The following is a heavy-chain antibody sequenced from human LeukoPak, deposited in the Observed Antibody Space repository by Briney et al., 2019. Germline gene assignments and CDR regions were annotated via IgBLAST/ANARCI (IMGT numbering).Heavy chain of an antibody. D-gene: IGHD1-14*01. Sequence: AVTVTRKSSGGTFSCYAFSWMRQAPGQGLEWMGGTIPIFGTANYAQKFQGRVTITTDESTSTAYMELSSLRAEDTAVYYCARDSNRLRPESFPDYWGQGTLVTVSS. CDR3: ARDSNRLRPESFPDY. CDR2: TIPIFGTA. CDR1: GGTFSCYA. V-gene: IGHV1-69*05. J-gene: IGHJ4*02.